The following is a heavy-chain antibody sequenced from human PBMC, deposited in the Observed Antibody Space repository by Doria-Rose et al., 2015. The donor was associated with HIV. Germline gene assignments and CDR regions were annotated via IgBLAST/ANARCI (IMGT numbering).Heavy chain of an antibody. Sequence: VQLVQSGGGLVQPGRSLRLSCVDSGFSFESYAMHWVRLAPGKGLEWVAGLSWDSGAKGNADSLAGRFTISRDNAKKSVYLEMRSLRPEDTAFYYRAKAPIIGPKYYFYMDVWGKGTSVTVSS. J-gene: IGHJ6*03. CDR2: LSWDSGAK. D-gene: IGHD3-3*01. V-gene: IGHV3-9*01. CDR1: GFSFESYA. CDR3: AKAPIIGPKYYFYMDV.